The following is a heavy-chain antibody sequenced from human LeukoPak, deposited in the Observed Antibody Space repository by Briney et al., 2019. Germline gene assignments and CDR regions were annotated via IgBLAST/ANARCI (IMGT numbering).Heavy chain of an antibody. CDR2: IYDSGKT. CDR3: ARVRYCTNISCYAYFDY. CDR1: GGSISSYY. D-gene: IGHD2-2*01. V-gene: IGHV4-59*01. J-gene: IGHJ4*02. Sequence: SETLSLTCTVSGGSISSYYWSWIRQPPGKGLEWIGYIYDSGKTNYNPSLKSRITISQDTSKNQFSLKLISVTAADTAVYYCARVRYCTNISCYAYFDYWGQGTLVTVSS.